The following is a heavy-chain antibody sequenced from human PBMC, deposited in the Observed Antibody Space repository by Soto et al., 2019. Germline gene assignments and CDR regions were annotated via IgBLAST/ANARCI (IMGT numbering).Heavy chain of an antibody. Sequence: QVQLVQSGAEVKKPGASVKVSCKPSGYTFNTYYLHWVRQAPGQALEWMGVIHPSGGGTTYAQKFLGRAPVTRDTSTRAVFMELSSLRSDDTAVYYCARGGHIAVVTASFDYWGQGTLVTVSS. CDR1: GYTFNTYY. V-gene: IGHV1-46*02. CDR2: IHPSGGGT. J-gene: IGHJ4*02. CDR3: ARGGHIAVVTASFDY. D-gene: IGHD2-21*02.